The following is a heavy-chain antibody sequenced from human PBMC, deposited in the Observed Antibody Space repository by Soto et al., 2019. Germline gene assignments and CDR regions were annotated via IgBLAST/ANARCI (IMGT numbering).Heavy chain of an antibody. V-gene: IGHV4-30-4*01. J-gene: IGHJ4*02. CDR3: ARGPSGDKVDY. CDR1: GGSISSAYYY. Sequence: QVQLQESGPGLVKPSQTLSPTCTVSGGSISSAYYYWSWIRQPPGKGLEWIGHIYDSGSTYSNPSLQSQVTISMDTSKNQFSLKLSSVTAADTAVYYCARGPSGDKVDYWGQGTLVTVSS. D-gene: IGHD7-27*01. CDR2: IYDSGST.